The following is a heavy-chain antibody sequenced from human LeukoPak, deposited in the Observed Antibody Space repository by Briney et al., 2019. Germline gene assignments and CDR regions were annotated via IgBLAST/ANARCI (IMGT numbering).Heavy chain of an antibody. CDR3: ERTSGYDYSY. V-gene: IGHV4-34*01. CDR2: INHSGST. Sequence: SETLSLTCAVCGGSFSAYYWSWIRQPPGKGLEWIGEINHSGSTNYNPSLKSRVTISVDTSKNQFSLKLSSVTAADTAVYYCERTSGYDYSYWGQGTLVTVSS. D-gene: IGHD5-12*01. CDR1: GGSFSAYY. J-gene: IGHJ4*02.